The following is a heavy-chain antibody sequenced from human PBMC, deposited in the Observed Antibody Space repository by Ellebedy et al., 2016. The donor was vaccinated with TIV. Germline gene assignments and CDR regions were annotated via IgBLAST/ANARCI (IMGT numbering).Heavy chain of an antibody. CDR2: INPNSGGT. CDR1: GYTFTGYY. D-gene: IGHD3-10*01. V-gene: IGHV1-2*02. CDR3: ARDWPIWFGELFPLYYGMDV. J-gene: IGHJ6*02. Sequence: AASVKVSCKASGYTFTGYYMHWVRQAPGQGLEWMGWINPNSGGTNYAQKFQGRVTMTRDTSISTAYMELSRLRSDDTAVYYCARDWPIWFGELFPLYYGMDVWGQGTTVTVSS.